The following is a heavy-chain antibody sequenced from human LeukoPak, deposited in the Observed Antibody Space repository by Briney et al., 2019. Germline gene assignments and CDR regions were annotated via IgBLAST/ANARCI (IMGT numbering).Heavy chain of an antibody. CDR1: GFIFTNAW. CDR3: TPSSSD. CDR2: IKSKTDGGTT. Sequence: PGGSLRLSSAASGFIFTNAWMNWVRQAPGKGLEWVGRIKSKTDGGTTDYAAPVKGRFTVSRDDSKKMLYLQMNSLKTEDTGVYYCTPSSSDWGQGTLVTVSS. V-gene: IGHV3-15*01. D-gene: IGHD6-19*01. J-gene: IGHJ4*02.